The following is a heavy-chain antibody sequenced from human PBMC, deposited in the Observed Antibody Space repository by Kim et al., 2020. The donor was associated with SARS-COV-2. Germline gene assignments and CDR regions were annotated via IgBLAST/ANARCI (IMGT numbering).Heavy chain of an antibody. J-gene: IGHJ4*02. V-gene: IGHV3-9*01. CDR2: ISRNSGSI. CDR3: AKDNYYDSSGSIDY. CDR1: AFTFDDYA. D-gene: IGHD3-22*01. Sequence: GGSLRLSCAASAFTFDDYAMHWVRQAPGKGLEWVSGISRNSGSIGYADSVRGRFTISRDNAKNSLYLQMNSLRAEDTALYYCAKDNYYDSSGSIDYWGQGTLVTVSS.